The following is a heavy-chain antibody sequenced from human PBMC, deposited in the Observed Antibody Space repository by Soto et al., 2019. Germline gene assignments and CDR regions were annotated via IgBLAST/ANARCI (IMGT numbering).Heavy chain of an antibody. CDR3: AREPYDYDRSGHFDY. D-gene: IGHD3-22*01. CDR1: GGSISSGDYY. CDR2: IYYSGST. Sequence: SSETLSLTCTVSGGSISSGDYYWNWIRQPPGKGLEWIGYIYYSGSTYYNPSLKSRLTISVDTSRNQFSLKLSSVTAADTAVYCCAREPYDYDRSGHFDYWGQGTLVTVSS. J-gene: IGHJ4*02. V-gene: IGHV4-30-4*01.